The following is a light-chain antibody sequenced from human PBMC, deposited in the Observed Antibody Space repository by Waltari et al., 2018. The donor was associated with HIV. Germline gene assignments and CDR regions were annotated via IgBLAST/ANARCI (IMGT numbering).Light chain of an antibody. CDR3: QQFKTYPLT. CDR1: EYISGA. CDR2: DAS. J-gene: IGKJ4*01. V-gene: IGKV1-13*02. Sequence: AIQLTQSPSSLSASVGDRVTIICRASEYISGALAWYQQKPGKPPRLLIHDASILESGFPSKFSGSGAGADFALTIISLQPEDFATYYCQQFKTYPLTFGGGTKVEIK.